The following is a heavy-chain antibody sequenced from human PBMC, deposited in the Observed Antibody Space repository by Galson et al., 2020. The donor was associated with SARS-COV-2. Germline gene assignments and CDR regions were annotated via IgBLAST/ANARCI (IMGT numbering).Heavy chain of an antibody. D-gene: IGHD3-10*01. Sequence: GGSLRLSCAASGFTFSSYSMNWVRQAPGKGLEWVSFIGISSSYIYYADSVKGRFTISRDNAKNSLYRQMNSLRAEDTAVYYCARDTTQRIAIIRGVKIFGDAFDLWGRGTMVTVSS. J-gene: IGHJ3*01. CDR1: GFTFSSYS. V-gene: IGHV3-21*01. CDR2: IGISSSYI. CDR3: ARDTTQRIAIIRGVKIFGDAFDL.